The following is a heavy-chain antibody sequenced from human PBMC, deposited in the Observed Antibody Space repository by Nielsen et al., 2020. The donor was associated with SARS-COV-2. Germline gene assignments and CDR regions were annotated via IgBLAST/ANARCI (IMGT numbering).Heavy chain of an antibody. CDR3: AREAETWLGGAFDI. V-gene: IGHV3-48*01. CDR1: GFTFSSYS. Sequence: GESLKISCAASGFTFSSYSMNWVRQAPGKGLEWVSYISSSSSTIYYADSVKGRFTISRDNAKNSLYLQMNSLRAEDTAVYYCAREAETWLGGAFDIWGQGTMVTVSS. CDR2: ISSSSSTI. J-gene: IGHJ3*02. D-gene: IGHD3-22*01.